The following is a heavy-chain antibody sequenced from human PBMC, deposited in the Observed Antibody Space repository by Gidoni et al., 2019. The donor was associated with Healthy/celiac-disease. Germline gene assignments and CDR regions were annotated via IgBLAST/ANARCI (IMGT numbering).Heavy chain of an antibody. Sequence: EVQLVASGGGLVQPGGSLRLSCAASGFTFSSYWMSWVRQAPGKGLEWVANIKQDGSEKYYVDSVKGRFTISRDNAKNSLYLKMNSLRAEDTAVYYCARVYSTYYFDYWGQGTLVTVSS. D-gene: IGHD4-4*01. CDR2: IKQDGSEK. V-gene: IGHV3-7*04. CDR1: GFTFSSYW. CDR3: ARVYSTYYFDY. J-gene: IGHJ4*02.